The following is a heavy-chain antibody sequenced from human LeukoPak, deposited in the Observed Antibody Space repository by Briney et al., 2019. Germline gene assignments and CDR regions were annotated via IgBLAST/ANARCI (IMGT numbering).Heavy chain of an antibody. D-gene: IGHD4-11*01. V-gene: IGHV3-30*02. CDR3: ARVLDDFSNYLDY. CDR2: IRFDGSYT. J-gene: IGHJ3*01. Sequence: PGGSLRLSCKASGFTFNNYGLHWVRQAPGKGLEWVAFIRFDGSYTYYADSVKGRFTISRDKSQNTLHLHMNSLRPEDTAVYYCARVLDDFSNYLDYWGQGTMVTVSS. CDR1: GFTFNNYG.